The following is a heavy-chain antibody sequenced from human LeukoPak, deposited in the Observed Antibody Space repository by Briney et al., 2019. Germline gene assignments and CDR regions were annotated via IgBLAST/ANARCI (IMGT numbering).Heavy chain of an antibody. CDR2: INHSGST. V-gene: IGHV4-4*02. Sequence: PSGTLSLTCAVSGGSISSSNWWSWVRQPPGKGLEWIGEINHSGSTNYNPSLKSRVTISVDTSKNQFSLKLSSVTAADTAVYYCARGSRNFDYWGQGTLVTVSS. J-gene: IGHJ4*02. CDR3: ARGSRNFDY. CDR1: GGSISSSNW.